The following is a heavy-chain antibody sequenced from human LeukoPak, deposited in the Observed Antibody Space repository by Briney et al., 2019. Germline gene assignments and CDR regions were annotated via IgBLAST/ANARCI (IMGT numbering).Heavy chain of an antibody. CDR3: ARDHVVDGLVFDY. CDR2: ISQDGSEK. J-gene: IGHJ4*02. CDR1: GFTFRSHW. V-gene: IGHV3-7*01. Sequence: PGGSLRLSCAASGFTFRSHWMSWVRQAPGKGLELVANISQDGSEKYYVDSVKGRFTISRDNAKNSLFLQMNSLRAEDTATYYCARDHVVDGLVFDYWGQGTLVTVSS. D-gene: IGHD2-15*01.